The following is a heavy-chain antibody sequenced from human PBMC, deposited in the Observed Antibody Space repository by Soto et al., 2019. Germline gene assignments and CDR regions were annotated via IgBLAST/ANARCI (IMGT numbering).Heavy chain of an antibody. Sequence: EVQLLDSGGGLVQPGGSLRLSCAASGFTFSSSAMSWVRQAPGKGLEWVSAVSGSGGTTYYADSVRGRFTISRDNSKNTLYLQMNRLIAEDTAIYFCARCTVDTIVTSGWCHYLDPWGQGTLVTVSS. V-gene: IGHV3-23*01. CDR3: ARCTVDTIVTSGWCHYLDP. CDR1: GFTFSSSA. J-gene: IGHJ5*02. D-gene: IGHD6-19*01. CDR2: VSGSGGTT.